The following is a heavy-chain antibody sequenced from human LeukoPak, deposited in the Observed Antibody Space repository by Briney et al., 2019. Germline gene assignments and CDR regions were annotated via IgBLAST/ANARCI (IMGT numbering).Heavy chain of an antibody. D-gene: IGHD3-3*01. J-gene: IGHJ3*02. CDR2: INHSGST. CDR3: ARDPPYYDFWSGPLRGAFDI. V-gene: IGHV4-34*01. Sequence: SETLSLTCTVSGGSISSYYWSWNRQPPGKGLEWIGEINHSGSTNYNPSLKSRVTISVDTSKNQFSLKLSSVTAADTAVYYCARDPPYYDFWSGPLRGAFDIWGQGTMVTVSS. CDR1: GGSISSYY.